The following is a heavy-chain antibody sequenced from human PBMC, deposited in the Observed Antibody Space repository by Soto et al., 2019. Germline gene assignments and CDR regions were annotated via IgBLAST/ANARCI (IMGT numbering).Heavy chain of an antibody. D-gene: IGHD4-17*01. CDR1: GFTFSNAW. J-gene: IGHJ4*02. CDR2: IKSKTDGGTT. Sequence: GGSLRLSCAASGFTFSNAWMSWVRQAPGKGLEWVGRIKSKTDGGTTDYAAPVKGRVTISRDDSKNTLYLQMNSLKTEDTAVYYCTTEPIWTTTVTTYFDYWGQGTLVTVSS. V-gene: IGHV3-15*01. CDR3: TTEPIWTTTVTTYFDY.